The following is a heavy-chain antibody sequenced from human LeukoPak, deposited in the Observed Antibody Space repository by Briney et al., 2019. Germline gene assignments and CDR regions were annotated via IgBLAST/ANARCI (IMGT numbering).Heavy chain of an antibody. CDR2: ISYDGTDK. CDR1: GLTFSSYT. CDR3: ARDRYYASGSYSFDY. D-gene: IGHD3-10*01. Sequence: TGGSLRLSCAASGLTFSSYTMHWVRQAPGKGLEWVAVISYDGTDKYYTDSVKGRITISRDNSNNTLYLQMNSLRTEDTAVYYCARDRYYASGSYSFDYWGQGTLVTVSS. J-gene: IGHJ4*02. V-gene: IGHV3-30*04.